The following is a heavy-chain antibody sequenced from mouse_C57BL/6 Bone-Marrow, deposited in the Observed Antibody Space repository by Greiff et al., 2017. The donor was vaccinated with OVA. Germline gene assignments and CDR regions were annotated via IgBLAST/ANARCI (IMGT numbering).Heavy chain of an antibody. CDR2: IDPSDSYT. J-gene: IGHJ2*01. CDR3: AREVYSYDDD. CDR1: GYTFTSYW. Sequence: VQLQQPGAELVRPGTSVKLSCKASGYTFTSYWLHWVKQRPGQGLEWIGVIDPSDSYTNYNQKFKGKATLTVDTSSSPAFLQLSSLTAEDSAVYYCAREVYSYDDDWGQGTTLTVSS. D-gene: IGHD2-12*01. V-gene: IGHV1-59*01.